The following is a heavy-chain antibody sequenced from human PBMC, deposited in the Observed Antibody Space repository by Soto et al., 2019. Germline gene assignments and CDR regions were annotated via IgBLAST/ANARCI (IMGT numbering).Heavy chain of an antibody. V-gene: IGHV3-74*01. D-gene: IGHD3-22*01. Sequence: GGSLRLSCAASGFTFSSYWLHWVRQAPGKGLVWVSRINSDGSSTSYADSVKGRFTISRDNAKNTLYLQMNSLRAEDTAVYYCTRGNYYDSSVIGKVDYWGQGTLVTSPQ. J-gene: IGHJ4*02. CDR2: INSDGSST. CDR1: GFTFSSYW. CDR3: TRGNYYDSSVIGKVDY.